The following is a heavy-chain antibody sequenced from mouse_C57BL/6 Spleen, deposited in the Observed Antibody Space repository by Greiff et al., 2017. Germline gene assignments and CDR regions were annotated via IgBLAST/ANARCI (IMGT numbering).Heavy chain of an antibody. Sequence: QVQLQQSGPELVKPGASVQISCKASGYAFSSSWMNWVKQRPGKGLEWIGRIYPGDGATNYNGKFKGKATLTADKSSSTAYMQLSSLTSEDSAVYCCARSEYYGSCQGLAYWGQGTLVTVSA. CDR1: GYAFSSSW. D-gene: IGHD1-1*01. J-gene: IGHJ3*01. V-gene: IGHV1-82*01. CDR3: ARSEYYGSCQGLAY. CDR2: IYPGDGAT.